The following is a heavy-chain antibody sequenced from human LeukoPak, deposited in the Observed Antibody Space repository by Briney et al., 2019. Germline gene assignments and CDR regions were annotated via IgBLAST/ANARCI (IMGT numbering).Heavy chain of an antibody. CDR3: ARVFPYSRPDSTYFDY. J-gene: IGHJ4*02. CDR1: GTSITSYY. Sequence: SETLSLTCTVSGTSITSYYWSWIRQPAGKGLEWIGRIYTNGNTNYNPSLKSRVTISVDTSKNQFSLKLSSVTAADTAVYYCARVFPYSRPDSTYFDYWGQGTLVTVSS. CDR2: IYTNGNT. V-gene: IGHV4-4*07. D-gene: IGHD6-13*01.